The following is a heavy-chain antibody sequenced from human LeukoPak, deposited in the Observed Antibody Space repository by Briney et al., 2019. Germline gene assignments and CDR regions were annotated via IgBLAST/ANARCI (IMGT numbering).Heavy chain of an antibody. Sequence: ASVKVSCKASGGTFSSYAISWVRQAPGQGLEWVGWINPNSGGTNYAQKFRGRVTMTRDTSISTAYMELSRLRSDDTAVYYCARDLYSYGYRGVDYWGQGTLVTVSS. J-gene: IGHJ4*02. V-gene: IGHV1-2*02. CDR1: GGTFSSYA. D-gene: IGHD5-18*01. CDR3: ARDLYSYGYRGVDY. CDR2: INPNSGGT.